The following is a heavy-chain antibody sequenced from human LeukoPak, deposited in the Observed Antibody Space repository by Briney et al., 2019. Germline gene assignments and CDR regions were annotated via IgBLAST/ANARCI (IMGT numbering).Heavy chain of an antibody. Sequence: GGSLRLSCAASGFTFSSYAMTWVPQAPGKGLEWVSAISGSGSSTYYADSVTGRFTISRDNSKNTLYLQMNSLRAEDTAVYYCAKGGSGTYYGIDYWGQGTLVTVSS. CDR1: GFTFSSYA. V-gene: IGHV3-23*01. D-gene: IGHD1-26*01. CDR3: AKGGSGTYYGIDY. J-gene: IGHJ4*02. CDR2: ISGSGSST.